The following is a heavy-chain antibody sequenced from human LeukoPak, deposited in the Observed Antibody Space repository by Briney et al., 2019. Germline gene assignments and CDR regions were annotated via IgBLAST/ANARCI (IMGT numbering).Heavy chain of an antibody. CDR3: AREKSYGDYRSKAFDI. J-gene: IGHJ3*02. Sequence: ASVKVSCKASGGTFSSYAISWVRQAPGQGLEWMGGIIPIFGTANYAQKFQGRVTITAVESTSTAYMELSSLRSEDTAVYYCAREKSYGDYRSKAFDIWGQGTMVTVSS. V-gene: IGHV1-69*13. D-gene: IGHD4-17*01. CDR1: GGTFSSYA. CDR2: IIPIFGTA.